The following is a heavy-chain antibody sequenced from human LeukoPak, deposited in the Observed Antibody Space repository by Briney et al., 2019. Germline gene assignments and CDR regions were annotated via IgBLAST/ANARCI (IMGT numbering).Heavy chain of an antibody. Sequence: SVKVSCKASGGTFSSYAISWVRQAPGQGLEWMGGIIPIFGTANYAQKFQGRVTITADESTSTAYMELSSLRSEDTAVYYCARGGDIIIEPAAHWGQGALVTVSS. CDR3: ARGGDIIIEPAAH. J-gene: IGHJ4*02. D-gene: IGHD2-2*01. CDR2: IIPIFGTA. CDR1: GGTFSSYA. V-gene: IGHV1-69*13.